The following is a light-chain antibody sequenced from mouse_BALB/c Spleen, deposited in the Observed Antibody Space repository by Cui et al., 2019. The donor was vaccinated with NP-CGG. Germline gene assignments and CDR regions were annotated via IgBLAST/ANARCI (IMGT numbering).Light chain of an antibody. CDR1: TGAVTTSNY. V-gene: IGLV1*01. CDR2: GTN. Sequence: AVVITESALTTSPGETVTLTCRSSTGAVTTSNYANWVQEKPDHLFTGLIGGTNNRPPGVPARFSGSLIGDKAALTITGAQTEDEAIYFCALWYSNHWVFGGGTKLTVL. CDR3: ALWYSNHWV. J-gene: IGLJ1*01.